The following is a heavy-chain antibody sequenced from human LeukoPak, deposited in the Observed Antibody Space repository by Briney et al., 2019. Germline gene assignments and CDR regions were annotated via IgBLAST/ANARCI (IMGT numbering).Heavy chain of an antibody. CDR1: GGSFSGYY. CDR2: INHSGST. D-gene: IGHD3-10*01. CDR3: AGSGGPMVRGVIIF. J-gene: IGHJ4*02. V-gene: IGHV4-34*01. Sequence: SETLSFTCAVYGGSFSGYYWSWIRQPPGKGLEWIGEINHSGSTNYNPSLKSRVTISVDTSKNQFSLKLSSVTAADTAVYYCAGSGGPMVRGVIIFWGQGTLVTVSS.